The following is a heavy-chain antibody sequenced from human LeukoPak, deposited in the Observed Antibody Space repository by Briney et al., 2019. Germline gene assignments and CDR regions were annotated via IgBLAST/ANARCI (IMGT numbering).Heavy chain of an antibody. Sequence: PGGSLRLSCAASGFTFSSYAMTWVRQAPGKGLEWVSGISGSSSSSYYADSVKGRFTISRDYSNNTEYLQMNSLRAEDTAVYYCVKEGEVVITHRFDSWGQGTLVTVSS. V-gene: IGHV3-23*01. CDR3: VKEGEVVITHRFDS. CDR1: GFTFSSYA. J-gene: IGHJ4*02. D-gene: IGHD3-22*01. CDR2: ISGSSSSS.